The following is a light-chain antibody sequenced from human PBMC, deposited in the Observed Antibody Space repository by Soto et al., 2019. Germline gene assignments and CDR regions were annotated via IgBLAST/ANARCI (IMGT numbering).Light chain of an antibody. CDR2: DTS. V-gene: IGKV3-20*01. CDR3: QQYGCLPRT. Sequence: EIVLTQSPGTLSLSPGERATLSCRASQSVSSSYLAWYRQKPGQAPRLLIYDTSNRAAGIPDRFSGSGSGTDFTLIISRLEPADLAVYYCQQYGCLPRTFGQGTKVEIK. CDR1: QSVSSSY. J-gene: IGKJ1*01.